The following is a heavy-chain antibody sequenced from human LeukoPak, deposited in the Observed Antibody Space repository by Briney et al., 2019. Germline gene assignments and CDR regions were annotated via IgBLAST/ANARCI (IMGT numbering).Heavy chain of an antibody. CDR2: ISGSRTDI. J-gene: IGHJ4*02. D-gene: IGHD3-22*01. CDR1: GFIFSNHA. Sequence: GSLRLACASSGFIFSNHAMNWVRQAPGKGLEWVSSISGSRTDIYYADSVRGRFTISRDNSKNSLYLQMNSLTAEDTAIYYCARRGYYDSSGYDFWGQGTLVTVSS. CDR3: ARRGYYDSSGYDF. V-gene: IGHV3-21*01.